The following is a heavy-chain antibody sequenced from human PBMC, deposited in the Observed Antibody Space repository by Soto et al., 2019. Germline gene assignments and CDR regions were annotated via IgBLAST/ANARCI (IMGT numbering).Heavy chain of an antibody. Sequence: QVQLVESGGGVVQPGRSLRLSCAASGFTFSSYGMHWVRQAPGKGLEWVAVISYDGSNKYYADSVKGRFTISRDNSKNTLYLQMNSLRAEDTAVYYCAKVDGYDYVWRSLYYYYGMDVWGQGTTVTVSS. V-gene: IGHV3-30*18. CDR1: GFTFSSYG. D-gene: IGHD3-16*01. CDR3: AKVDGYDYVWRSLYYYYGMDV. J-gene: IGHJ6*02. CDR2: ISYDGSNK.